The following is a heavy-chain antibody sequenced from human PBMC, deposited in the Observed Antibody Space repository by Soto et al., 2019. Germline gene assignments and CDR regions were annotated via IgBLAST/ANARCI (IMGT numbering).Heavy chain of an antibody. CDR3: ARGPQLYSYGYRHYYGMDV. Sequence: PSETLSLTCSVSGGSVSSGYYSWNWIRQPPGKGLEWIGEINHSGSTNYNPSLKSRVTISVDTSKNQFSLKLSSVTAADTAVYYCARGPQLYSYGYRHYYGMDVWGQGTTVTVSS. D-gene: IGHD5-18*01. V-gene: IGHV4-61*01. J-gene: IGHJ6*02. CDR1: GGSVSSGYYS. CDR2: INHSGST.